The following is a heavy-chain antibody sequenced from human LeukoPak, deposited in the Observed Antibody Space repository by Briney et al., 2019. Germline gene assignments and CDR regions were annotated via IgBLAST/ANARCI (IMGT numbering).Heavy chain of an antibody. D-gene: IGHD6-19*01. CDR2: IYYSGST. CDR1: GASISFYY. Sequence: PSETLSLTCTVSGASISFYYWSWIRQPPGKGLEWIGYIYYSGSTNYNPSLKSRVTMSIDTSRSQFSLNLNSVTAADTAVYYCAREGSSGWSLGYWGQGTLVTVSS. J-gene: IGHJ4*02. V-gene: IGHV4-59*01. CDR3: AREGSSGWSLGY.